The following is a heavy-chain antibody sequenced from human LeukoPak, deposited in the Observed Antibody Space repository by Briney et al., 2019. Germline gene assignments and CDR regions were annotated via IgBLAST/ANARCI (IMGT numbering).Heavy chain of an antibody. CDR1: GYTFTSYG. CDR3: ARSQKGDYVWGSYRYSDY. J-gene: IGHJ4*02. Sequence: ASVKVSCKASGYTFTSYGISWVRPAPGQGLEWMGWISAYNGNTNYAQKLQGRVTMTTDTSTSTAHMELRSLRSDDTAVYYCARSQKGDYVWGSYRYSDYWGQGTLVTVSS. CDR2: ISAYNGNT. V-gene: IGHV1-18*01. D-gene: IGHD3-16*02.